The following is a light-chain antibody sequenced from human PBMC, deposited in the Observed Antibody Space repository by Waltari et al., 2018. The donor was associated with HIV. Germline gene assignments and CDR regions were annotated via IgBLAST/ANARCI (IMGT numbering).Light chain of an antibody. V-gene: IGKV1-8*01. Sequence: AIRMTQSPSSLSASTGDRVTISCRASQEIGTYLAWYQHKPGKVPELLMYSASTLQSGLPSRFNGSGYGTDFTLTIDCLQSEDFATYYCQQYYSYPQAFGQGTKLEIK. CDR2: SAS. CDR3: QQYYSYPQA. CDR1: QEIGTY. J-gene: IGKJ2*01.